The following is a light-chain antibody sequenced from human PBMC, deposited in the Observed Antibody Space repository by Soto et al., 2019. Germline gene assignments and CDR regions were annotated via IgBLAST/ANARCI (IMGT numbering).Light chain of an antibody. CDR2: EVT. V-gene: IGLV2-8*01. Sequence: QSALIQPPSASGSPGQSVTISCTGTRRDIGGYDFVSWYQQHPGKAPKLLISEVTKWPSGVPDRFSGSKSGNTASLTISGLQSDDEADYYCCSFAGGTNLVFGTGTK. CDR1: RRDIGGYDF. J-gene: IGLJ1*01. CDR3: CSFAGGTNLV.